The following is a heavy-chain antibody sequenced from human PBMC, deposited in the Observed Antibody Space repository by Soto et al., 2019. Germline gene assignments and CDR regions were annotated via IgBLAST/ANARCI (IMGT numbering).Heavy chain of an antibody. Sequence: SETLSLTCTFSGCSISSYYWSWIRQPPGKGLEWIGYIYYSGSTNYNPSLKSRVTISVDTSKNQFSLKLSSVTAADTAVYYCARLRIIAAAGTKNYYFDNWGQGTLVTVSS. CDR3: ARLRIIAAAGTKNYYFDN. D-gene: IGHD6-13*01. J-gene: IGHJ4*02. CDR2: IYYSGST. V-gene: IGHV4-59*08. CDR1: GCSISSYY.